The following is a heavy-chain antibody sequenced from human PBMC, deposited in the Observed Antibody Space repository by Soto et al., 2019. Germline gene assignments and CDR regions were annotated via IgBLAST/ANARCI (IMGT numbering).Heavy chain of an antibody. CDR1: GGSISSYY. CDR3: ARGGGKSYYYYYMDV. Sequence: PSETLSLTCTVSGGSISSYYWSWIRQPPGKGLEWIGYIYYSGSTNYNPSLKSRVTISVDTSKNQFSLKLSSVTAADTAVYYCARGGGKSYYYYYMDVWGKGTTVTVSS. V-gene: IGHV4-59*01. J-gene: IGHJ6*03. CDR2: IYYSGST.